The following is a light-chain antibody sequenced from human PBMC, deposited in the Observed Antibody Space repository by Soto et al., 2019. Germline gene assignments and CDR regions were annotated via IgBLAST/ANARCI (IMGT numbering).Light chain of an antibody. CDR3: QQYYSTPRP. Sequence: DIVMTQSPDSLAVSLGERATINCKSSQSVLYSSNNKNYLAWYQQQPGHPPKLLIYWASTREYGVPDRFSRSGSGTDFTLAISSLQAEDVEVYYCQQYYSTPRPLAQGTNVDIK. J-gene: IGKJ1*01. CDR1: QSVLYSSNNKNY. CDR2: WAS. V-gene: IGKV4-1*01.